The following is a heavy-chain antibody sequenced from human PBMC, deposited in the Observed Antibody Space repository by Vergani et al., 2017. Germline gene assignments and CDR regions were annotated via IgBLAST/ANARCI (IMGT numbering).Heavy chain of an antibody. CDR2: IYYSEST. CDR1: GASLRSSNYY. J-gene: IGHJ5*02. V-gene: IGHV4-39*01. Sequence: QLQLQESGPGLVKPSATLSLTCSVSGASLRSSNYYWGWLRPPPGKGLDWIASIYYSESTYYNPSLKSRVTISVDTSKKQFSVKLGAVTAADTAVYFCARRSTVEWLVKLGWIDPWGQGILVTVSS. CDR3: ARRSTVEWLVKLGWIDP. D-gene: IGHD6-19*01.